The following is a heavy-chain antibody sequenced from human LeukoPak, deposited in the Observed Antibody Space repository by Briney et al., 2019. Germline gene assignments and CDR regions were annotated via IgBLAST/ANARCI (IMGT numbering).Heavy chain of an antibody. CDR2: IKQDGSEK. Sequence: SGGSLRLSCAASGFTFSNYWMSWVRQAPGKGLEWVANIKQDGSEKYYVDSVKGRLTISRDNAKNSLYLKMNSLRAEDTAVYYCARESDYGAFDIWGQGTMVTVSS. D-gene: IGHD3-16*01. J-gene: IGHJ3*02. V-gene: IGHV3-7*01. CDR1: GFTFSNYW. CDR3: ARESDYGAFDI.